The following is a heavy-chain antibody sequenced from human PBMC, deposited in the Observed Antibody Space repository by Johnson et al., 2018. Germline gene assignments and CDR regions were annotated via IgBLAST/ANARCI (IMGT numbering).Heavy chain of an antibody. CDR2: ISSDGNKK. CDR3: AREAQPTRDGFDI. J-gene: IGHJ3*02. V-gene: IGHV3-30*04. Sequence: QVQLVESGGGVVQPGRSLRLSCAASGFTFSNYPVHWVRQAPGKGLEWVAVISSDGNKKYYADSVKGRFTISRDNSKNTLNLQMTSLRLEDTAVFYCAREAQPTRDGFDIWGQGTMVTVSS. CDR1: GFTFSNYP.